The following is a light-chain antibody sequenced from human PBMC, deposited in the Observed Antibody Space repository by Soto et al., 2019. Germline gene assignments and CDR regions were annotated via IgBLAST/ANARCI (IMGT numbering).Light chain of an antibody. J-gene: IGKJ3*01. CDR3: IQVLQTPVT. CDR1: QSLLHGTGYNY. Sequence: DIVMTQSPLSLPVTPGEPASISCRSSQSLLHGTGYNYLDWYLQKPGQSPQLLIQLGSMRASGVPDRFSGSGSCTDFTLKISRVEAEDVWVYYCIQVLQTPVTFGPGTKVDI. V-gene: IGKV2-28*01. CDR2: LGS.